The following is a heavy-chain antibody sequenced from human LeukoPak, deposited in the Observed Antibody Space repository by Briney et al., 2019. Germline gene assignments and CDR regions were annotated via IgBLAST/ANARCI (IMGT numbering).Heavy chain of an antibody. Sequence: GASVKVSCKASGGTFSSYAISWVRQAPGQGLEWMGGIIPIFGTANYAQKFQGRVTITTDESTSTAYMELSRLRSEDTAVYYCARAKYQLLLGTSPNWFGPWGQGTLVTGSS. CDR3: ARAKYQLLLGTSPNWFGP. D-gene: IGHD2-2*01. CDR2: IIPIFGTA. CDR1: GGTFSSYA. J-gene: IGHJ5*02. V-gene: IGHV1-69*05.